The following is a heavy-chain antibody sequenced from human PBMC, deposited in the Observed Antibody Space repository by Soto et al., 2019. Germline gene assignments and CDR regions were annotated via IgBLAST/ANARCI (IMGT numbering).Heavy chain of an antibody. V-gene: IGHV1-2*04. Sequence: ASVKVSCRTSGYTFTNLYMHWVRQAPGQGLEWMGWINPNSGDTNYAQKFQGWVTMTRDTSISTAYLEVSRLRSEDTAVYYCARVGGGHCSGGSCYYFNYWGQGTLVTVSS. D-gene: IGHD2-15*01. CDR3: ARVGGGHCSGGSCYYFNY. J-gene: IGHJ4*01. CDR2: INPNSGDT. CDR1: GYTFTNLY.